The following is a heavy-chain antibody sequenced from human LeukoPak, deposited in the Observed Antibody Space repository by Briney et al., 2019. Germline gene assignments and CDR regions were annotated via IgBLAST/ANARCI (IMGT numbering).Heavy chain of an antibody. Sequence: SETLSLTCAVSGGSISSSSYYWGWIRQPPGKGLEWIGSIYYSGSTNYNPSLKSRVTISVDTSKNQFSLKLSSVTAADTAVYYCARGGFSDKNWFDPWGQGTLVTVSS. V-gene: IGHV4-39*07. CDR2: IYYSGST. CDR1: GGSISSSSYY. J-gene: IGHJ5*02. D-gene: IGHD5-12*01. CDR3: ARGGFSDKNWFDP.